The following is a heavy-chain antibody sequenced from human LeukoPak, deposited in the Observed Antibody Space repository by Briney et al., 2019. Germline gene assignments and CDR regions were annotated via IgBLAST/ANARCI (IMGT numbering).Heavy chain of an antibody. CDR3: ATPHRITIFGVVIMAEAFDI. J-gene: IGHJ3*02. Sequence: SETLSLTCTVSGGSISSSSYYWGWIRQPPGKGLEWIGSIYYSGSTYYNPSLKSRVTISVDTSKNQFSLKLSSVTAADTAVYYCATPHRITIFGVVIMAEAFDIWGQGTMVTVSS. CDR1: GGSISSSSYY. CDR2: IYYSGST. D-gene: IGHD3-3*01. V-gene: IGHV4-39*01.